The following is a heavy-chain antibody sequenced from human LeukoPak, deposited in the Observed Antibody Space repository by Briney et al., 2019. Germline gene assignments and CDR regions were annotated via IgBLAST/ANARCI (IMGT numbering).Heavy chain of an antibody. CDR1: GHSFTSYW. CDR3: ARWNRGYCSGGSCYPFGFDP. V-gene: IGHV5-51*01. Sequence: GESLKISCKGSGHSFTSYWIAWVRQMPGKGLEWMGIIYPGDSDTRYSPSFQGQVTISADKSISTAYLQWSSLKASDTAMYYCARWNRGYCSGGSCYPFGFDPWGQGTLVTVSS. J-gene: IGHJ5*02. D-gene: IGHD2-15*01. CDR2: IYPGDSDT.